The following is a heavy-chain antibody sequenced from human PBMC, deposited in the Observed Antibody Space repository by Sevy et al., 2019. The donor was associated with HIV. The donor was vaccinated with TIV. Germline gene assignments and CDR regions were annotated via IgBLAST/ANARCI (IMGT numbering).Heavy chain of an antibody. V-gene: IGHV3-7*03. D-gene: IGHD3-22*01. CDR2: IKQVESEK. CDR3: ARGNSGSFDY. J-gene: IGHJ4*02. Sequence: GGSLRLSCAASGFSFSSYWMHWVRQAPGKGLEWVANIKQVESEKYYAASVKGRFTISRDNAKNSVYLQMNSLRPEDTAISYCARGNSGSFDYWGQGTLVTVSS. CDR1: GFSFSSYW.